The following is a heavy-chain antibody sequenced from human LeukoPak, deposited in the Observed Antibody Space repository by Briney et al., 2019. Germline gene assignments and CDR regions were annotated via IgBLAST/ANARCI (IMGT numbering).Heavy chain of an antibody. J-gene: IGHJ6*03. Sequence: GGSLRLSCAASGFTFSDYYMGWIRQAPGKGLEWVSYISSSGSTIYYADSVKGRFTISRDNAKNSLYLQMNSLRAEDTAVYYCARQVSSGSNYYYYYYMDVWGKGTTVTISS. V-gene: IGHV3-11*01. CDR3: ARQVSSGSNYYYYYYMDV. D-gene: IGHD6-19*01. CDR1: GFTFSDYY. CDR2: ISSSGSTI.